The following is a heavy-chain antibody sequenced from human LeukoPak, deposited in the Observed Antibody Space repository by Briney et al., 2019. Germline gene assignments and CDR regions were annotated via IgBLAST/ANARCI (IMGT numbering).Heavy chain of an antibody. J-gene: IGHJ3*02. CDR2: IKLDGSEK. CDR3: ARDLRWELLPDAFDI. CDR1: GFTFGKYW. V-gene: IGHV3-7*03. Sequence: GGSLRLSCVASGFTFGKYWMSWVRQAPGKGLEWVANIKLDGSEKNYVDSVKGRFTISRDNAKNSLYLQMNSLRAEDTAVYYCARDLRWELLPDAFDIWGQGTMVTVSS. D-gene: IGHD1-26*01.